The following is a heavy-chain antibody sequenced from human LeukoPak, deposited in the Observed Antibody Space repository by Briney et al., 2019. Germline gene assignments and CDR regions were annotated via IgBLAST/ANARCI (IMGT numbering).Heavy chain of an antibody. J-gene: IGHJ5*02. D-gene: IGHD2-2*03. CDR2: IIPNSGGT. V-gene: IGHV1-2*02. CDR1: GFTFTDYY. CDR3: VRNGYCDTTSCYAWFDP. Sequence: ASVTVSCKASGFTFTDYYIHWMRQAPGQGLEWMGWIIPNSGGTNYAQNFQGRVTMTRDTSISTAYMELSSLRSDDTAVYYCVRNGYCDTTSCYAWFDPWGQGTLVTVSS.